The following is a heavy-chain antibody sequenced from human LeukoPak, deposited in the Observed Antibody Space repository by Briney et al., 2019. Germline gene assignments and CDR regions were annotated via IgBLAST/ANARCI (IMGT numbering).Heavy chain of an antibody. V-gene: IGHV3-23*01. D-gene: IGHD2-15*01. Sequence: PGGSLRLSCAASGFTFSSSAMSWLRQAPGKGLERVSAISNNGGYTYYADSVQGRFTISRDNSKSTLCLQMNSLRAEDTAVYYCAKQLGYCSDGSCYFPYWGQGTLVTVSS. CDR2: ISNNGGYT. CDR3: AKQLGYCSDGSCYFPY. J-gene: IGHJ4*02. CDR1: GFTFSSSA.